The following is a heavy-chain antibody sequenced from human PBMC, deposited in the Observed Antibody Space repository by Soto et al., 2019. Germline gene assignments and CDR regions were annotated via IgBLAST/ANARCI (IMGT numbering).Heavy chain of an antibody. CDR3: ARGVHLDSGGYYYFY. CDR1: GYTFTSYG. J-gene: IGHJ4*02. V-gene: IGHV1-69*13. Sequence: SVKVSCKTSGYTFTSYGISWVRQAPGQGLEWMGGIIPLFGTANYAQRFQGRVRITADESTTTAYMELRGLRSEDTAVYYCARGVHLDSGGYYYFYWGQGTLVTVSS. D-gene: IGHD3-22*01. CDR2: IIPLFGTA.